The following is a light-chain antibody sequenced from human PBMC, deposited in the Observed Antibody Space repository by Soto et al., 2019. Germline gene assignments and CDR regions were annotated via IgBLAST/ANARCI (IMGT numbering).Light chain of an antibody. J-gene: IGKJ4*01. CDR3: QQRSNWPLT. Sequence: EFVLTQSPATLSLSPGERATLSCRASQTISSSSLSWYQQRPAQAPRLLIYGAYTRASGIPDRFSGSGSGTDFTLTISSLQPEDFAVYYCQQRSNWPLTFGGGTKVDIK. CDR1: QTISSSS. CDR2: GAY. V-gene: IGKV3D-7*01.